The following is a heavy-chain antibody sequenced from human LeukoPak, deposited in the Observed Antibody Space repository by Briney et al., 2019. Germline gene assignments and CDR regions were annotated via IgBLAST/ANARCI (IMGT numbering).Heavy chain of an antibody. D-gene: IGHD1-1*01. Sequence: PGGSLRLSCAASGFTFSSYGMHWVRQAPGKGLEWVAVIWYDGSNKYYADSVKGRFTISRDNSKNTLYLQMNSLRAEDTAVYYCARDRRVRPLFARNWSDPWGQGTLVTVSS. CDR3: ARDRRVRPLFARNWSDP. J-gene: IGHJ5*02. CDR2: IWYDGSNK. V-gene: IGHV3-33*01. CDR1: GFTFSSYG.